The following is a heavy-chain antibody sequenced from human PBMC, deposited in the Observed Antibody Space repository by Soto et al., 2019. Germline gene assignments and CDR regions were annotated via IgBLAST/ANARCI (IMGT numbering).Heavy chain of an antibody. CDR3: ARSGGDCSGGSCYSGFDY. D-gene: IGHD2-15*01. J-gene: IGHJ4*02. Sequence: GGSLRLSCAASGFTFSSYAMSWVRQAPGKGLEWVSAISGSGGSTYYADSVKGRFTISRDNSKNTLYLQMNSLRAEDTAVYYCARSGGDCSGGSCYSGFDYWGQGTLVTVSS. V-gene: IGHV3-23*01. CDR2: ISGSGGST. CDR1: GFTFSSYA.